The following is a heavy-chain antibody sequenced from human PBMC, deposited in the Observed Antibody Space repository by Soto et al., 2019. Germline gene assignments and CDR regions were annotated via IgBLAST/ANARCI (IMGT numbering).Heavy chain of an antibody. CDR3: AKDNDLDRDGPFDY. V-gene: IGHV3-9*01. CDR1: GFSVDDYG. CDR2: ISWNSGDI. J-gene: IGHJ4*02. Sequence: EVQLVESGGGSVQPGRSLRRSCAASGFSVDDYGMHWVRQGPGKRLEWVSGISWNSGDIYYADSVKGRFTISRDNAKRSLYLQMHRLRTEDTALYYFAKDNDLDRDGPFDYWGQGILVTVSS. D-gene: IGHD2-2*03.